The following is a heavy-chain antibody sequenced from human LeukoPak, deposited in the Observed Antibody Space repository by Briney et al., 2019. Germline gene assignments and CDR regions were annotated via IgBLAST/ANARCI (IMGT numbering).Heavy chain of an antibody. CDR3: ARGAPYYYDSSGSSMWFDP. J-gene: IGHJ5*02. CDR1: GYTFTGQY. V-gene: IGHV1-2*02. Sequence: ASVKVSCKASGYTFTGQYLHWVRQAPGQGLEWMGWINPNSGGTNYAQKFQGRVTMTRDTSISTAYMELSRLRSDDTAVYYCARGAPYYYDSSGSSMWFDPWGQGTLVTVSS. D-gene: IGHD3-22*01. CDR2: INPNSGGT.